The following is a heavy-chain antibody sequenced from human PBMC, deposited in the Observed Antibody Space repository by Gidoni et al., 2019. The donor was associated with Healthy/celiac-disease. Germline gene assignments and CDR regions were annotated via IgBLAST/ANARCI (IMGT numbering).Heavy chain of an antibody. J-gene: IGHJ4*02. CDR2: ISGRGGST. CDR3: AKLTGSSGALDY. D-gene: IGHD1-26*01. V-gene: IGHV3-23*01. Sequence: EVQLLESGGGLVQPGGSLRLSCAASGFTFSSYAMGWVRQAPGKGLEWVAAISGRGGSTYYADSVKGRFTISRDNSKNTLYLQMNSLRAEDTAVYYCAKLTGSSGALDYWGQGTLVTVSS. CDR1: GFTFSSYA.